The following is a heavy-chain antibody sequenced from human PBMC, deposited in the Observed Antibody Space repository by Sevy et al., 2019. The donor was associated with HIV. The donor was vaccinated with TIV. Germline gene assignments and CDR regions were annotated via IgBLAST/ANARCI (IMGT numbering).Heavy chain of an antibody. CDR1: GGSISSVNW. V-gene: IGHV4-4*02. D-gene: IGHD3-16*01. CDR3: ARGGETPRGFDP. Sequence: SETLSLTCAVSGGSISSVNWWHWVRQPPGKGLEWIGEIYHSGSTNYNPSLKSRVTISVDNSKNQLSLKLSSVTAADTAVYYCARGGETPRGFDPWGQGSLVTVSS. CDR2: IYHSGST. J-gene: IGHJ5*02.